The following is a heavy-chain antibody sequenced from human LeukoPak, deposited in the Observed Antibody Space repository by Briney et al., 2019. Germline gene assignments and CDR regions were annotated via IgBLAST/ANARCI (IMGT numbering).Heavy chain of an antibody. Sequence: SETLSLTCAVYGESFSGYYWSWIRQPPGKGLEWIGEINHSGSTNNNPTLKSRVTISVDTSKNQFSLKLSSVTAADTAVYYCARRSDYDILTGHSNSRFDPWGQGTLVTVSS. CDR1: GESFSGYY. D-gene: IGHD3-9*01. J-gene: IGHJ5*02. CDR2: INHSGST. CDR3: ARRSDYDILTGHSNSRFDP. V-gene: IGHV4-34*01.